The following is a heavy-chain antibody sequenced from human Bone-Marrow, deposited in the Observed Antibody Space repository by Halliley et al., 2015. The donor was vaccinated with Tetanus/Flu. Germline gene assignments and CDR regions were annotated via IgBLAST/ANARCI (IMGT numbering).Heavy chain of an antibody. V-gene: IGHV4-34*01. Sequence: LRLSCDVYGGSFSLYFWTWVRQPPGKGLEWIGESNHSGTSTYNSSLESRVTISVDTSKNQSSLKLTSVTAADTAVYYCARVHHNWFDPWGQGTLVTVSS. J-gene: IGHJ5*02. CDR3: ARVHHNWFDP. CDR1: GGSFSLYF. CDR2: SNHSGTS.